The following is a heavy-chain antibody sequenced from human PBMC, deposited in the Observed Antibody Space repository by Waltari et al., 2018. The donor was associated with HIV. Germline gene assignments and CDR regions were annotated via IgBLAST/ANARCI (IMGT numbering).Heavy chain of an antibody. CDR3: ARDVTRDYFGVYHSLFDV. V-gene: IGHV3-74*03. CDR2: IDRDGRVF. Sequence: VQLVESGGTQVRPGGFLRLSCVGSGFIFGNPWLPLVRQVPGKGLQWIARIDRDGRVFTNEGLVKGRFSISRDNTKNTMFLQLSRLTVDDSAVYYCARDVTRDYFGVYHSLFDVWGQGTTVTVSS. D-gene: IGHD4-17*01. J-gene: IGHJ6*02. CDR1: GFIFGNPW.